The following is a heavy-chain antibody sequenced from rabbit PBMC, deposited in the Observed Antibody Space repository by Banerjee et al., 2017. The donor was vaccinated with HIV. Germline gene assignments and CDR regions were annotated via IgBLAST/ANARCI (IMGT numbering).Heavy chain of an antibody. CDR3: ARWGGNRLTGYYFNL. V-gene: IGHV1S40*01. J-gene: IGHJ4*01. CDR1: GFDLSSYYY. Sequence: QSLEESGGDLVKPEGSLTLTCTASGFDLSSYYYMCWVRQAPGKGLEWIGCMYNDDGSTYYASWAKGRFTISKTSSTTVTLQMTSLTAADTATYFCARWGGNRLTGYYFNLWGPGTLVTVS. CDR2: MYNDDGST. D-gene: IGHD4-1*01.